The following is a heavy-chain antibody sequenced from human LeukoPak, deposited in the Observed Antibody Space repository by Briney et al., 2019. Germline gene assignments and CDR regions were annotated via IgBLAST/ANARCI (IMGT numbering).Heavy chain of an antibody. CDR1: GYTFTGYY. J-gene: IGHJ4*02. CDR2: INPNSGGT. CDR3: ARVSVAGTPDRDYFDY. Sequence: ASVKVSCKASGYTFTGYYMHWVRQAPGQGLEWMGRINPNSGGTSYAQQFQGRVTMTRDTSISTAYMELSSLRSDDTAVYYCARVSVAGTPDRDYFDYWGQGTRATVSS. D-gene: IGHD6-19*01. V-gene: IGHV1-2*06.